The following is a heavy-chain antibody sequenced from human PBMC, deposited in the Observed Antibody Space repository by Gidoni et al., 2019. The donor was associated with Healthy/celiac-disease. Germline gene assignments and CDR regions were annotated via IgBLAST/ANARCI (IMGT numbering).Heavy chain of an antibody. D-gene: IGHD3-22*01. CDR2: ISGSGCST. Sequence: EVQLLESGGGLVQPGGSLRLCCAASGFTFSSDAMCWVRQAPGKGLEWVSAISGSGCSTYYADSVKGRFTISRDNSKNTLYLQMNSLRAEDTSVYYCANPYYYDSSGYTSRDYWGQGTLVTVSS. CDR1: GFTFSSDA. CDR3: ANPYYYDSSGYTSRDY. J-gene: IGHJ4*02. V-gene: IGHV3-23*01.